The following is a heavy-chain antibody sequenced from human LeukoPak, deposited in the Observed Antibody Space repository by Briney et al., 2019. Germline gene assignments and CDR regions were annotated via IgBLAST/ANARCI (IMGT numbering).Heavy chain of an antibody. CDR2: ISSSSSYI. D-gene: IGHD2-2*01. CDR1: GFTFSSYS. J-gene: IGHJ4*02. V-gene: IGHV3-21*01. CDR3: ARDFCSSTSCYAYFDY. Sequence: GGSLRLSCAASGFTFSSYSMNWVRQAPGKGLEWVSSISSSSSYIYYADSVKGRFTIPRDNAKNSLYLQMNSLRAEDTAVYYCARDFCSSTSCYAYFDYWGQGTLVTVSS.